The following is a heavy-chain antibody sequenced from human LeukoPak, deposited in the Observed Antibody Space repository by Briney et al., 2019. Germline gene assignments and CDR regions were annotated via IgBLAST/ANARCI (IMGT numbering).Heavy chain of an antibody. CDR2: INNDGSGT. V-gene: IGHV3-74*01. Sequence: GGSLRLSCAASGFTFSSYSMNWVRQAPGKGPVWVSRINNDGSGTTYADSVKGRFTISRDDAKNTLYLQMNSLRAEDTAVYYCVRGGESTWSWGQGTLVTVSS. D-gene: IGHD2-15*01. CDR1: GFTFSSYS. CDR3: VRGGESTWS. J-gene: IGHJ5*02.